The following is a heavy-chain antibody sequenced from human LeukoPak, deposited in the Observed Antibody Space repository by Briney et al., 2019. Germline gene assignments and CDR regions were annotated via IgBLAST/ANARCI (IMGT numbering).Heavy chain of an antibody. CDR2: IYPDDSDT. V-gene: IGHV5-51*01. CDR3: ARLGNYSRSPSFDY. CDR1: RYTFTNYW. Sequence: GESLKISCKGSRYTFTNYWLGWVRQMPGKGLEWMGLIYPDDSDTRYSPSFQGQVTISADKSISTAYLQWSSLQASDSAIYYCARLGNYSRSPSFDYWGQGTLVTVSS. D-gene: IGHD1-7*01. J-gene: IGHJ4*02.